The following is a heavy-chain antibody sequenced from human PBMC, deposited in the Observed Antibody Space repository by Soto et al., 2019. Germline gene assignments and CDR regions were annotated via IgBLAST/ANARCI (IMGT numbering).Heavy chain of an antibody. D-gene: IGHD3-16*02. Sequence: ASETLSLTCAVYGGSFSGYYWSWIRQPPGKGLEWIGEINHSGSTNYNPSLKSRVTISVDTSKNQFSLKLSSVTAADTAVYYCARGKLSDYVWGSYRYHFDYWGQGTLVTVSS. CDR1: GGSFSGYY. CDR2: INHSGST. CDR3: ARGKLSDYVWGSYRYHFDY. V-gene: IGHV4-34*01. J-gene: IGHJ4*02.